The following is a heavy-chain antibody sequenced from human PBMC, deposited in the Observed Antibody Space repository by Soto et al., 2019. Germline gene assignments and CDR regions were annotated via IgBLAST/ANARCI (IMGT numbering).Heavy chain of an antibody. V-gene: IGHV4-30-4*01. CDR1: GASGRSGDYY. Sequence: TSETLSLTCSVSGASGRSGDYYWSCIRQAPGKGLEWIGYIYNSGGSYYNPSLKGRLTISIDTPKNQFSLKLNSVTAADTAIYYCVGTGTTDDYWGRGTLVTVSS. CDR3: VGTGTTDDY. D-gene: IGHD4-17*01. J-gene: IGHJ4*02. CDR2: IYNSGGS.